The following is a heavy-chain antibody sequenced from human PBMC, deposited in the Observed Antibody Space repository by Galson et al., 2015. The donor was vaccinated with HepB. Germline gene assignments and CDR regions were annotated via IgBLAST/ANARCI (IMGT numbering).Heavy chain of an antibody. CDR1: GYTFTTYA. CDR2: INTNTGNP. D-gene: IGHD6-13*01. V-gene: IGHV7-4-1*02. J-gene: IGHJ4*02. Sequence: SVKVSCKAPGYTFTTYAMNWVRQAPGQGLEWMGWINTNTGNPTYAQGFTGRFVFSLDTSVSTAYLQINSLKAEDTAIYYCARGRWGAAADFDYWGQGTLVTVSS. CDR3: ARGRWGAAADFDY.